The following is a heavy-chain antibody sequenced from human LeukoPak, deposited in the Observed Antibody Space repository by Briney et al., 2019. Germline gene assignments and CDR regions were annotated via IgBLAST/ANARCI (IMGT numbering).Heavy chain of an antibody. V-gene: IGHV1-2*06. D-gene: IGHD3-9*01. CDR3: ATDYDILTGYPTVDY. CDR2: INPNSGGT. Sequence: GASVKVSSKASGYTFTGYYMHWVRQAPGQGLEWMGRINPNSGGTNYAQKFQGRVTMTRDTSISTAYMELSRLRSDDTAVYYCATDYDILTGYPTVDYWGQGTLVTVSS. CDR1: GYTFTGYY. J-gene: IGHJ4*02.